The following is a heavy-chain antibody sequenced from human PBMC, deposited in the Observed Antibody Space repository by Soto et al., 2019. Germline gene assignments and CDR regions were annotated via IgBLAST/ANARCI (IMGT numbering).Heavy chain of an antibody. CDR2: ISYDGSNK. CDR1: GFTFSSYG. Sequence: GALRLSCAASGFTFSSYGMHWVRQAPGKGLEWVAVISYDGSNKYYADSVKGRFTISRDNSKNTLYLQMNSLRAEDTAVYYCAKDRRVRITIFGVVRNYYYYYGMDVWGQGTTVTVSS. V-gene: IGHV3-30*18. D-gene: IGHD3-3*01. J-gene: IGHJ6*02. CDR3: AKDRRVRITIFGVVRNYYYYYGMDV.